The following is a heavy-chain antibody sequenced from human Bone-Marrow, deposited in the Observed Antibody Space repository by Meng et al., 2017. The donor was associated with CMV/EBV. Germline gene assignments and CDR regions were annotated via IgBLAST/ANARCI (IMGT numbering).Heavy chain of an antibody. CDR3: ARDADIVVVPAYFDY. V-gene: IGHV3-21*01. Sequence: GGSLRLSCAASGFTFSSYSMNWDRQAPGKGLEWVSSISSSSSYIYYADSVKGRFTISRDNAKNSLYLQMNSLRAEDTAVYYCARDADIVVVPAYFDYWGQGTLVTVSS. CDR2: ISSSSSYI. J-gene: IGHJ4*02. D-gene: IGHD2-2*01. CDR1: GFTFSSYS.